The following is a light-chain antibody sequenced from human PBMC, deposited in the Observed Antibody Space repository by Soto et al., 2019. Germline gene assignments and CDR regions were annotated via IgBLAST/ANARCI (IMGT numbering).Light chain of an antibody. CDR3: QQYGTSPWT. J-gene: IGKJ1*01. CDR2: DAS. V-gene: IGKV3-20*01. Sequence: EIVLTQSPGTLSLSPGERATLSCRASQSVSSTYLAWYQQKPGQAPRLLIYDASSRAAAIPDRFSSSGSGTDFTLTISRLEPEDFAVYFCQQYGTSPWTFGQGTKVDIK. CDR1: QSVSSTY.